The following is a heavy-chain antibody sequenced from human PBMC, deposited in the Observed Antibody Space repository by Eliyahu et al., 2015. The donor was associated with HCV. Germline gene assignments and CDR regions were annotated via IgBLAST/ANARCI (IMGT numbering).Heavy chain of an antibody. CDR2: ISADNGNT. D-gene: IGHD3-10*01. Sequence: QVQLVQSGAEVKKPGASVKVSCKGSGYTFTRYGISWVRQAPGQGLEWMGWISADNGNTNYAQKLQGRVTMTTDTSTTTAYMELRSLRSDDTAVYYCARMSSRYGSGSGYYYYGMDVWGQGTTVTVSS. CDR3: ARMSSRYGSGSGYYYYGMDV. CDR1: GYTFTRYG. J-gene: IGHJ6*02. V-gene: IGHV1-18*04.